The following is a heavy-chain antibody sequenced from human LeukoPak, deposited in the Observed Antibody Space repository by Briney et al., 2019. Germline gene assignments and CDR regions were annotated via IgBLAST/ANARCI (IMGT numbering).Heavy chain of an antibody. Sequence: SETLSLTCAVSGYSISNGYYWGWIRRPPWKGLEWIGSVYHSGTNSYNPSLKSRVTISADTSKNEFSLKLSSVTAADTAVYYCARPHGSYWSAFDIWGQGTMVTVSS. CDR3: ARPHGSYWSAFDI. V-gene: IGHV4-38-2*01. D-gene: IGHD1-26*01. J-gene: IGHJ3*02. CDR2: VYHSGTN. CDR1: GYSISNGYY.